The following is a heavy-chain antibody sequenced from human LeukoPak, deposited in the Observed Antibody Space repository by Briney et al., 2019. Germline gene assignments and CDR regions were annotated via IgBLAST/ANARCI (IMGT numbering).Heavy chain of an antibody. Sequence: GGSVKVSCKASGYSFTSHYMHWVRQAPGQGLEWMGLINPSGSSTLYAQKFQGRVTMTRDMSTTTDYMELSSLRSDDTAVYYCASTVRFQSPWGQGTLVTVSS. J-gene: IGHJ5*02. CDR3: ASTVRFQSP. CDR2: INPSGSST. CDR1: GYSFTSHY. D-gene: IGHD3-3*01. V-gene: IGHV1-46*01.